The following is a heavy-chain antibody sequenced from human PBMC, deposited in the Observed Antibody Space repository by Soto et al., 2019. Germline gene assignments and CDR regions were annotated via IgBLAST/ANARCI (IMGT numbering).Heavy chain of an antibody. D-gene: IGHD4-17*01. CDR3: ARDPGSYGDYSY. Sequence: KVSWEACGYTIADFYMYWARQATGQGLEWMGWINPNNGGTNYVQKFQDRVTVTRDTSITTAYMELSGLRSDDTAVYYCARDPGSYGDYSYLDQGTLVPVFS. V-gene: IGHV1-2*02. CDR1: GYTIADFY. CDR2: INPNNGGT. J-gene: IGHJ4*02.